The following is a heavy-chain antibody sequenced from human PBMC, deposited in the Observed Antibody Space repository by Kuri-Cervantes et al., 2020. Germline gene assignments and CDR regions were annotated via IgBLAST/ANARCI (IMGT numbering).Heavy chain of an antibody. D-gene: IGHD1-26*01. V-gene: IGHV1-69*05. Sequence: SVKVSCKASGGTFSSYAISWVRQAPGQGLEWMGGLIPIFATTNYAQKLQGRVTITTDKSTSTSYMELSSLRSEDTALYYCVGGQWLVGGWGQGTLVTVSS. CDR1: GGTFSSYA. CDR3: VGGQWLVGG. CDR2: LIPIFATT. J-gene: IGHJ4*02.